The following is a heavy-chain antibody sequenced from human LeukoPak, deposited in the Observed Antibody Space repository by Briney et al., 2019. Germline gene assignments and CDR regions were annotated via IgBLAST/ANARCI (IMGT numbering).Heavy chain of an antibody. D-gene: IGHD6-13*01. CDR2: IKQDGSEK. CDR1: AFIFSGYW. J-gene: IGHJ4*02. Sequence: GGSLRLSCAASAFIFSGYWMNWVRQAPGKGLEGVANIKQDGSEKQYVDSVRGRFTISRDNAKNSLYLQMNSLRVEDTAVYYCARDGFVGAADYWGQGALVTVSS. V-gene: IGHV3-7*01. CDR3: ARDGFVGAADY.